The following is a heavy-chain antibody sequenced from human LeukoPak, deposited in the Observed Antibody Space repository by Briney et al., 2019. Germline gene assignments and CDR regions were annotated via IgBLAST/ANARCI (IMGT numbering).Heavy chain of an antibody. Sequence: SETLSLTCAVSGGSFSGYYWTWIRQPPGKGLEWIGEINHSGSTNYNPSLKSRVTISVDTSKNQFSLKLSSVTAADTAVYYCARAYYYGSGSPTTAFDYWGQGTLVTVSS. CDR3: ARAYYYGSGSPTTAFDY. CDR2: INHSGST. CDR1: GGSFSGYY. D-gene: IGHD3-10*01. V-gene: IGHV4-34*01. J-gene: IGHJ4*02.